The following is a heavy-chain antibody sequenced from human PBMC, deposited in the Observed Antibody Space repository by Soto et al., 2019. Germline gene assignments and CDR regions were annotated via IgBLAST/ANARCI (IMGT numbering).Heavy chain of an antibody. CDR2: ISDGGRAM. CDR3: AIQRVVRSGGHPNDY. D-gene: IGHD2-15*01. CDR1: GFTFSDYY. Sequence: QVQLVESGGGLVNPGGSLRLSCVASGFTFSDYYMTWIRQAPGKGLEWVSCISDGGRAMYYADSVKGRFTISRDNADNSVYVQMNSLRAADTAVYYCAIQRVVRSGGHPNDYWGQGSLVTVSS. J-gene: IGHJ4*02. V-gene: IGHV3-11*01.